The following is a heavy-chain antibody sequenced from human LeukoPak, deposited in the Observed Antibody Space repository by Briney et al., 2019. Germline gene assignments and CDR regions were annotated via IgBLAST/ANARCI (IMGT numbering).Heavy chain of an antibody. CDR2: ITSDSRYI. J-gene: IGHJ3*02. V-gene: IGHV3-21*04. CDR1: GFSFSNYN. D-gene: IGHD1-26*01. Sequence: GGSLRLSCAASGFSFSNYNMNWVRQAPGKGLEWVSSITSDSRYIYYGDSVKGRFTISRDNAKNSLFLQMDSLKASDTAMYYCARHPIVGATRHDAFDIWGQGTMVTVSS. CDR3: ARHPIVGATRHDAFDI.